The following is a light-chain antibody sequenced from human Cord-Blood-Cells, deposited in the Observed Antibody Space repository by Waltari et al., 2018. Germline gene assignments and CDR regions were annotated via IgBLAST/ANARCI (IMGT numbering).Light chain of an antibody. CDR2: DVS. V-gene: IGLV2-14*03. Sequence: QSALTQPASVSGSPGQSIPISCTGTSSDVGGYTYVSWYQQHPGKAPKLMIYDVSNRPSGVSNRFSGSKSGNTASRTISGLQAEDEADYYCSSYTSSSTWVFGGGTKLTVL. CDR3: SSYTSSSTWV. J-gene: IGLJ3*02. CDR1: SSDVGGYTY.